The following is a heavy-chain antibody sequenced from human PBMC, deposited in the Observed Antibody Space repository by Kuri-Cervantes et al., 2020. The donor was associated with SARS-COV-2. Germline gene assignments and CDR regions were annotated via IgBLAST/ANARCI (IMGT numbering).Heavy chain of an antibody. Sequence: LRLSCTVPGGSISSRSYSWSWIRQPAGKGLEWIGSIYISGSTNYNPSLKSRVTISVDTSKNQFSLKLSSVTAADTAVYYCARDDPGRPTKFDYWGQGTLVTVSS. D-gene: IGHD1-1*01. J-gene: IGHJ4*02. CDR2: IYISGST. V-gene: IGHV4-61*02. CDR1: GGSISSRSYS. CDR3: ARDDPGRPTKFDY.